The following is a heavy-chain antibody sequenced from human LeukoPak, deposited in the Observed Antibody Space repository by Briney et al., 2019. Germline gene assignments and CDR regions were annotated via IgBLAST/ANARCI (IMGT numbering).Heavy chain of an antibody. D-gene: IGHD3/OR15-3a*01. J-gene: IGHJ6*04. Sequence: GGSLRLSCAASGYTFSQYVVHWVRQATGKGLEYVSDISRNGDDTYHGDSVKDRFTISRDNTKNIVNLQRSSLRAEDAAVYDSVETFGFTRDDLTLFGMCVWGKGTTVTVSS. CDR3: VETFGFTRDDLTLFGMCV. CDR1: GYTFSQYV. CDR2: ISRNGDDT. V-gene: IGHV3-64D*08.